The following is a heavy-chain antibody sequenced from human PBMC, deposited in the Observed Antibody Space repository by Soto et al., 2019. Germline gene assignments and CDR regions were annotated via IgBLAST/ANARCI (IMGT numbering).Heavy chain of an antibody. D-gene: IGHD3-10*01. J-gene: IGHJ6*03. CDR2: INDSGNI. CDR1: GGSFSGYQ. V-gene: IGHV4-34*01. CDR3: ARGLILWFGELSRRGGYYYYMDV. Sequence: QVQLQQWGAGLLKPSETLSLTCAVYGGSFSGYQWTWIRQTPGKGLEWIGEINDSGNINYNPSLKSRVTILVDTAKKQSSLTLSSVTAADTAVYYCARGLILWFGELSRRGGYYYYMDVWGKGTTVTVSS.